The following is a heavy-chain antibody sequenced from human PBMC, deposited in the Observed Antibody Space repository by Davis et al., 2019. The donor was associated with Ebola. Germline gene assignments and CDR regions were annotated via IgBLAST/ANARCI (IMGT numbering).Heavy chain of an antibody. CDR2: INPNSGGT. CDR3: ARGPWGWYFDY. J-gene: IGHJ4*02. CDR1: GYTFTGYY. Sequence: ASVKVSCKASGYTFTGYYMHWVRQAPGQGLEWMGWINPNSGGTNYAQKFQGWVTMTRDTSISTAYMELRSLRSDDTAVYYCARGPWGWYFDYWGQGTLVTVSS. D-gene: IGHD3-16*01. V-gene: IGHV1-2*04.